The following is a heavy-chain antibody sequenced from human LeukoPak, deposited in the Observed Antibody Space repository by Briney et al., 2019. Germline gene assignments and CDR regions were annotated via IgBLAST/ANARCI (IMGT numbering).Heavy chain of an antibody. CDR2: IIPIFGTA. V-gene: IGHV1-69*05. J-gene: IGHJ5*02. D-gene: IGHD3-10*01. CDR3: ARSGSPGFDP. Sequence: ASVKVSCKASGGTFSSYAISWARQAPGQGLEWMGGIIPIFGTANYAQKFQGRVTITTDESTSTAYMELSSLRSEDTAVYYCARSGSPGFDPWGQGTLVTVSS. CDR1: GGTFSSYA.